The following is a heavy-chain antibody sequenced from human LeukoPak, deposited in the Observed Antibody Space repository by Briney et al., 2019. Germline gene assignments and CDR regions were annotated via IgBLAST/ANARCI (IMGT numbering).Heavy chain of an antibody. J-gene: IGHJ4*02. CDR1: GYSFTAYS. V-gene: IGHV1-2*02. CDR2: INPKNGDP. CDR3: ARVTQTYSGYDFGDY. D-gene: IGHD5-12*01. Sequence: ASVKVSCKASGYSFTAYSIHWVRQTPGQGLEWMGWINPKNGDPNYAQNFQGRVTVTRDTSITTVYMELSRLTSDDTAIYYCARVTQTYSGYDFGDYWGQGTLVTVSS.